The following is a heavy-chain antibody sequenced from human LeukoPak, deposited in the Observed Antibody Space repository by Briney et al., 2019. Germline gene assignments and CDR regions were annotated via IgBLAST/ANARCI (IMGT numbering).Heavy chain of an antibody. CDR2: INPNSGGT. D-gene: IGHD6-19*01. CDR1: GYTFTGYY. J-gene: IGHJ4*02. CDR3: ARDLDRIAVAGPRYYFDY. Sequence: ASVKVSCKASGYTFTGYYMHWVRQAPGQGLEWMGWINPNSGGTNYAQKFQGRVTMTRDTSISTAYMELSRLRSDDTAVYYCARDLDRIAVAGPRYYFDYWGQGTLVTVSS. V-gene: IGHV1-2*02.